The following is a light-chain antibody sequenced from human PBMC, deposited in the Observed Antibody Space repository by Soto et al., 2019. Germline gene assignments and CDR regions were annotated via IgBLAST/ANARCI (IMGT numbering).Light chain of an antibody. Sequence: DIQMTQYPSFVSASVGDRVTITCRASKGISSWLAWYQHKPGRAPKLLIHAASSLESGVPSRFSGSGSGTDFSLTISSLQPEDFVTYYCQQTTSFPLTFGGGTKVEIK. J-gene: IGKJ4*01. CDR1: KGISSW. CDR2: AAS. CDR3: QQTTSFPLT. V-gene: IGKV1-12*01.